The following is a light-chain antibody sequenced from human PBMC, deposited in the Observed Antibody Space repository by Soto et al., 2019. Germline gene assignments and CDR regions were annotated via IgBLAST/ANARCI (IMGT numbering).Light chain of an antibody. Sequence: VLTQPASVSGSPGQSITISCTGTSSDVGGYNYVSWYQQHPGKAPKLMIYAVTDRPSGVSSRFSGSKSGNTASLTISGLQAEDEADYYCSSYTSSSTLFGNGTKVTVL. J-gene: IGLJ1*01. CDR1: SSDVGGYNY. CDR3: SSYTSSSTL. V-gene: IGLV2-14*01. CDR2: AVT.